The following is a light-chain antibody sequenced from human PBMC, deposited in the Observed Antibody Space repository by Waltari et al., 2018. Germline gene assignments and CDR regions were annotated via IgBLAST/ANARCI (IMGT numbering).Light chain of an antibody. V-gene: IGLV4-69*01. Sequence: LVLTQSPSASASLGATVKLICTLRSGTSSFEIPRTQQQPEKGPRYLMKLNSDGSHTKGDGIPDRFSGSSSGAERYLTISSLQLEDEADYYCQTCGTGIGVVFGGGTKLTVL. J-gene: IGLJ2*01. CDR1: SGTSSFE. CDR3: QTCGTGIGVV. CDR2: LNSDGSH.